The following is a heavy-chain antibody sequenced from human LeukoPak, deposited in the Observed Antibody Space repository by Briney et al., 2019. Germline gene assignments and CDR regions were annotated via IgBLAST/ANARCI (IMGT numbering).Heavy chain of an antibody. CDR2: IYTSGST. Sequence: SETLSLTCTVSGGSISSYYWSWIRQPAGKGLKWIGRIYTSGSTNYNPSLKSRVTMSVDTSKNQFSLKLSSVTAADTAVYYCAGVYDILTGSWFDPWGQGTLVTVSS. V-gene: IGHV4-4*07. CDR3: AGVYDILTGSWFDP. D-gene: IGHD3-9*01. CDR1: GGSISSYY. J-gene: IGHJ5*02.